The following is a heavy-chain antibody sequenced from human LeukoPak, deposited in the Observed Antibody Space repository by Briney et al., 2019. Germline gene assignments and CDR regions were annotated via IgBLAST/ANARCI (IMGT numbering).Heavy chain of an antibody. CDR2: ISAYNGNT. CDR1: GYTLTSYG. V-gene: IGHV1-18*04. J-gene: IGHJ4*02. Sequence: GASVKVSCKASGYTLTSYGISWVRQAPGQGLEWIGWISAYNGNTNYAQKLQGRVTMTTDTSTSTAYMELRSLRSDDTAVYYCARTLAYGSGSYSGYYWGQGTLVTVSS. D-gene: IGHD3-10*01. CDR3: ARTLAYGSGSYSGYY.